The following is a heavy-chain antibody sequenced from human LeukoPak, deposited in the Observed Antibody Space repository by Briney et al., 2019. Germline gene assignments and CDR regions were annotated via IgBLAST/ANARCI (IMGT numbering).Heavy chain of an antibody. J-gene: IGHJ5*02. CDR3: ARDPVGYGDYNERFDP. V-gene: IGHV4-4*07. Sequence: SETLSLTCTVSGGSISRYYWSWIRQPAGKGLQWIGRIYGSGSTTYNPSLKSRLTMSVDTSKNQFSLKLSSVTAADTAVYYCARDPVGYGDYNERFDPWGQGALVTVSS. D-gene: IGHD4-17*01. CDR2: IYGSGST. CDR1: GGSISRYY.